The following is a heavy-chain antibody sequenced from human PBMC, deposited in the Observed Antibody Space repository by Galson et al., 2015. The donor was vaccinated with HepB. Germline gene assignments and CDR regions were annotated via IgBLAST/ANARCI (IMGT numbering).Heavy chain of an antibody. J-gene: IGHJ2*01. V-gene: IGHV3-23*01. Sequence: SLRLSCAASGFTFSSYAMSWVRQAPGKGLEWVSAISGSGGSTYYADSVKGRFTISRDNSKNTLYLQMNSLRAEDTAVYYCAKVPTVTVWYFDLWGRGTLVTVSS. CDR1: GFTFSSYA. D-gene: IGHD4-17*01. CDR3: AKVPTVTVWYFDL. CDR2: ISGSGGST.